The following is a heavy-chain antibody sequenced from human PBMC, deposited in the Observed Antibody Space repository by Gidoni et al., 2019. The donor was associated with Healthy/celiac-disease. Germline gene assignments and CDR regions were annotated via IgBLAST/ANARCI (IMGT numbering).Heavy chain of an antibody. CDR3: ARQGNDYGCDD. CDR2: IYPGDSDT. CDR1: GYSFTSYW. Sequence: EVPLVQSGAEVKRHGESLKISCKGSGYSFTSYWIGWVRQMPGKGLEWMGIIYPGDSDTRYSPSCQGQVTSSADKSISTAYLQWSSLKASETAMYYCARQGNDYGCDDWGQGTLVTVSS. V-gene: IGHV5-51*01. D-gene: IGHD4-17*01. J-gene: IGHJ4*02.